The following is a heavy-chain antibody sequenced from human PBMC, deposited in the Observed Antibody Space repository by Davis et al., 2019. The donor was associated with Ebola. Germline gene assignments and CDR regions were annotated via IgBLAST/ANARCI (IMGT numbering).Heavy chain of an antibody. CDR2: IYYSGST. CDR3: ARWDCSSTSCYPGYYYMDV. V-gene: IGHV4-30-4*01. Sequence: PSETLSLTCTVSGGSISSGDYYWSWIRQPPGKGLEWIGYIYYSGSTYYNPSLKSRVTISVDTSKNQFSLKLSSVTAADTAVYYCARWDCSSTSCYPGYYYMDVWGKGTTVTVSS. CDR1: GGSISSGDYY. J-gene: IGHJ6*03. D-gene: IGHD2-2*01.